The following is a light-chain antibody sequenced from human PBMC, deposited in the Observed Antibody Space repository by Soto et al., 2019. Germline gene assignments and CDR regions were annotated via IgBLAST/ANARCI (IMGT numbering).Light chain of an antibody. V-gene: IGKV4-1*01. Sequence: DIVMTQSPDSLAVSLGARATINCKSSQSVLSSSNNQNYLAWYQQKPGQPPKLLIYWASTRESGAPDRLSGSGSGTDLALTVSSLLAEDVAVYFCQQYFTTPLTFGGGTKVEIK. J-gene: IGKJ4*01. CDR3: QQYFTTPLT. CDR1: QSVLSSSNNQNY. CDR2: WAS.